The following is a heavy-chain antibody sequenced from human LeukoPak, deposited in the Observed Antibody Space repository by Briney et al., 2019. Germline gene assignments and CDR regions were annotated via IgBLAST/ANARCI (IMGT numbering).Heavy chain of an antibody. CDR2: IYHSGST. J-gene: IGHJ4*02. D-gene: IGHD6-19*01. CDR3: ARGWVAVAGTGFDY. Sequence: SETLPLTCAVSGYSISSGYYWGWIRQPPGKGLEWIGSIYHSGSTYYNPSLKSRVTISVDTSKNQFSLKLSSVTAADTAVYYCARGWVAVAGTGFDYWGQGTLVTVSS. V-gene: IGHV4-38-2*01. CDR1: GYSISSGYY.